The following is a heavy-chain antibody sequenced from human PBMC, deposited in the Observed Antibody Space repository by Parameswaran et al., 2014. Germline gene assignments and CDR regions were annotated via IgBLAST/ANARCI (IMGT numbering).Heavy chain of an antibody. CDR2: VSTSGGGT. CDR1: SNA. D-gene: IGHD3-3*01. Sequence: SNARGCARCPERGLEWVAGVSTSGGGTYYADSVKGRFTISRDNSKNTVYLQMNSLRVDDTAVYYCARDHEDLRFPSPLDYWGQGTLVTVSS. V-gene: IGHV3-23*01. J-gene: IGHJ4*02. CDR3: ARDHEDLRFPSPLDY.